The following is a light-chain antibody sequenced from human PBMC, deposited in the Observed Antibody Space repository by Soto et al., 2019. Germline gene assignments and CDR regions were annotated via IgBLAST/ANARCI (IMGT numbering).Light chain of an antibody. CDR2: DAS. CDR3: QKRSNRPPTIT. J-gene: IGKJ5*01. V-gene: IGKV3-11*01. CDR1: QSVSSY. Sequence: EIVLTQSAATLALSPGERATLSCRASQSVSSYLAWYQQKPGQAPRLLIYDASNRATGSPARFSGSGSGTDFTLTISSLEPEDFAVYYCQKRSNRPPTITFGQGTRLEIK.